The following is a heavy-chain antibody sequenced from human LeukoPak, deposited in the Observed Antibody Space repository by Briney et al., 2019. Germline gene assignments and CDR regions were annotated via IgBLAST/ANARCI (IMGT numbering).Heavy chain of an antibody. CDR2: IYTSGST. J-gene: IGHJ5*02. Sequence: SETLSLTCTVSGGSISSYYWSWIRQPAGKGLEWIGRIYTSGSTNYNPSLKSRVTMSVDTSKNQFSLKLSSVTAADTAVYYCARQRKSMVRGVHKYNWFDPWGQGTLVTVSS. V-gene: IGHV4-4*07. D-gene: IGHD3-10*01. CDR3: ARQRKSMVRGVHKYNWFDP. CDR1: GGSISSYY.